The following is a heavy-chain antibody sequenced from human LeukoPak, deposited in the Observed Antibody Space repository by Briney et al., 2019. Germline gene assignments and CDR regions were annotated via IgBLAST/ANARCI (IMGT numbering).Heavy chain of an antibody. D-gene: IGHD3-10*01. Sequence: GGSLRLSCAASGFTFSTYSMDWVRQAPGKGLEWVSTISGSSRYIYSAESMKGRFAISRDNAKKLLYLQMNSLRAEDTAVYFCVRDIQGSGSPLDYWGQGTLVTVSS. J-gene: IGHJ4*02. CDR1: GFTFSTYS. CDR2: ISGSSRYI. CDR3: VRDIQGSGSPLDY. V-gene: IGHV3-21*01.